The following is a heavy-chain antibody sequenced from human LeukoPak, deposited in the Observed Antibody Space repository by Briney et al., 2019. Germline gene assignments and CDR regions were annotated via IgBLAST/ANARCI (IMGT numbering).Heavy chain of an antibody. V-gene: IGHV1-2*02. J-gene: IGHJ4*02. CDR2: VNPNSGGT. CDR3: ARDTYGGNWSLGY. D-gene: IGHD4-23*01. Sequence: ASVKVSFKASGFTFTGYYIHWVRQAPGQGLEWMGWVNPNSGGTKYARKFQGRVSMTSDTSISTAYMELSRLTSDDTAVYYCARDTYGGNWSLGYWGQGTLVTVSS. CDR1: GFTFTGYY.